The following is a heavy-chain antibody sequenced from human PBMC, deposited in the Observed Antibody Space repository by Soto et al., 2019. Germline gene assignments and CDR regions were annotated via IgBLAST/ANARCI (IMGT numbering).Heavy chain of an antibody. CDR3: ARTCSSTSCHNYYYYGMDV. J-gene: IGHJ6*02. CDR2: IDPNSGGT. Sequence: GASGKVSCKASGYTFTGYYMHWVRQAPGQGLEWMGWIDPNSGGTNYAQKFQGRVTMTRDTSISTAYMELSRLRSDDTAVYYCARTCSSTSCHNYYYYGMDVWGQGTTVTVSS. D-gene: IGHD2-2*02. CDR1: GYTFTGYY. V-gene: IGHV1-2*02.